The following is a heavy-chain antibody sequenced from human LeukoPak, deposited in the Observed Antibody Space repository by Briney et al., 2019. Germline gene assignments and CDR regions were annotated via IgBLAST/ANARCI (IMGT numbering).Heavy chain of an antibody. V-gene: IGHV1-8*01. D-gene: IGHD1-26*01. Sequence: VASVKVSGEVSGYTFTSYDINWVPQATGQGLEWMGWMNPNRGNTGYAQKSQGRVTMTRNTSISTAYMELSSLRSEDTAVYYCARTTVGSRDWFDPWGQGTLVTVSS. CDR2: MNPNRGNT. J-gene: IGHJ5*02. CDR1: GYTFTSYD. CDR3: ARTTVGSRDWFDP.